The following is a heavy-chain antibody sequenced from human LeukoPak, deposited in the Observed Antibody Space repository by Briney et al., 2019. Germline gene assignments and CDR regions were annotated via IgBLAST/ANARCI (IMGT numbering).Heavy chain of an antibody. J-gene: IGHJ4*02. D-gene: IGHD2-2*01. Sequence: PGGSLRLSCAASGFTFSSYWMSWVRQAPGKGLEWVAVISYDGSNKYYADSVKGRFTISRDNSKNTLYLQMNSLRAEDTAVYYCARDKGQLLGTLSPGGYFDYWGQGTLVTVSS. V-gene: IGHV3-30*03. CDR3: ARDKGQLLGTLSPGGYFDY. CDR2: ISYDGSNK. CDR1: GFTFSSYW.